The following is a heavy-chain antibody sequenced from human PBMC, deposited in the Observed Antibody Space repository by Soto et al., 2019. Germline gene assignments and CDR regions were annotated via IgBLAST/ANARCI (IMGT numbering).Heavy chain of an antibody. CDR1: GLTISSSG. Sequence: QVQLVESGGGVVQPGRSLRLSCAVSGLTISSSGMHWVRQAPGKGLEWVAVTSYDGRNKYYGDSVRGRFTISRDNSKNTLDLQMNSLRVEDTAVYSCATDRGNWNGLRYWGQGALVTVSS. J-gene: IGHJ4*02. CDR2: TSYDGRNK. D-gene: IGHD1-1*01. V-gene: IGHV3-30*03. CDR3: ATDRGNWNGLRY.